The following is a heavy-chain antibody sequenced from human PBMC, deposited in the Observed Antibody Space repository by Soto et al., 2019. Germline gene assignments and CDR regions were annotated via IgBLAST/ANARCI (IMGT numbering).Heavy chain of an antibody. CDR1: GGTFSSYT. J-gene: IGHJ3*02. CDR2: IIPILGIA. V-gene: IGHV1-69*02. CDR3: AKARGLERRPRDAFDI. D-gene: IGHD1-1*01. Sequence: SVKVSCKASGGTFSSYTISWVRQAPGQGLEWMGRIIPILGIANYAQKFQGRVTITADKSTSTAYMELSSLRSEDTAVYYCAKARGLERRPRDAFDIWGQGTTVTVSS.